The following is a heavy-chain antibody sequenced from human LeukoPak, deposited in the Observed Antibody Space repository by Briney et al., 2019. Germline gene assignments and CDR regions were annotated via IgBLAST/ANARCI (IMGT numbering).Heavy chain of an antibody. D-gene: IGHD2-2*02. CDR1: GGTFSSYA. Sequence: ASVKVSCKASGGTFSSYAISWVRQAPGQGLEWMGGIIPIFGTANYAQKFQGRVTITADESTSTAYMELSSLRSEDTAVYYCARANCSSTSCYIGFYYYYYGMDVWGQGTTVTVSS. CDR2: IIPIFGTA. CDR3: ARANCSSTSCYIGFYYYYYGMDV. J-gene: IGHJ6*02. V-gene: IGHV1-69*13.